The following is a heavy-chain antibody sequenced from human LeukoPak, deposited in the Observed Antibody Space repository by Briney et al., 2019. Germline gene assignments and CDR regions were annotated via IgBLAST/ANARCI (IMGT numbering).Heavy chain of an antibody. CDR3: AKDFHSGEWLVPGYFQH. J-gene: IGHJ1*01. CDR2: ISYDGSNK. CDR1: GFTFSSYG. D-gene: IGHD6-19*01. V-gene: IGHV3-30*18. Sequence: GGSLRLSCAASGFTFSSYGMHWVRQAPGKGLEWVAVISYDGSNKYYADSVKGRFTISRDNSKNTLYLQMNSLRAEDTAVYYCAKDFHSGEWLVPGYFQHWGQGTLVTVSS.